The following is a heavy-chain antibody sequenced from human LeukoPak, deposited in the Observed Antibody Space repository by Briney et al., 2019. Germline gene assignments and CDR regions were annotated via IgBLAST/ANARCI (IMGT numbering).Heavy chain of an antibody. CDR3: ARASSSYYPGIIDV. D-gene: IGHD3-22*01. V-gene: IGHV3-30*02. J-gene: IGHJ3*01. CDR1: NFTFGSYG. CDR2: ISYDGSDK. Sequence: GGSLRLSCAASNFTFGSYGMNWVRYVPGKGLEWVAYISYDGSDKYYTDSVKGRFTISRDNAKNTLYLQMNSLRVEDTAFYYCARASSSYYPGIIDVWGQGTMVTVSS.